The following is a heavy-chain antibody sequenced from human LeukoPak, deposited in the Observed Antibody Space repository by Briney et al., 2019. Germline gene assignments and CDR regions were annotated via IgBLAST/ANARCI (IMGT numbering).Heavy chain of an antibody. J-gene: IGHJ6*03. D-gene: IGHD3-22*01. V-gene: IGHV1-18*04. Sequence: ASVKVSCKASGYTFTGYYMHWVRQAPGQGLEWMGWSSAYNGNTNYAQKLQGRVTMTTDTSTSTAYMELRSLRSDDTAVYYCARSIGYDSSGGPYYYMDVWGKGTTVTVSS. CDR2: SSAYNGNT. CDR3: ARSIGYDSSGGPYYYMDV. CDR1: GYTFTGYY.